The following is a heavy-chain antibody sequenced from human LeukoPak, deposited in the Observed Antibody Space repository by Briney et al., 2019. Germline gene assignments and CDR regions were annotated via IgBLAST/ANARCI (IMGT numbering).Heavy chain of an antibody. CDR1: GGSFSGYY. Sequence: SETLSLTCAVYGGSFSGYYWSWIRQPPGKGREWIGEINHSGSTNYNPSLKSRVTISVDTSKNQFSLKLSSVTAADTAVYYCARRDGFDDWFDPWGQGTLVTVSS. CDR2: INHSGST. V-gene: IGHV4-34*01. J-gene: IGHJ5*02. D-gene: IGHD3-10*01. CDR3: ARRDGFDDWFDP.